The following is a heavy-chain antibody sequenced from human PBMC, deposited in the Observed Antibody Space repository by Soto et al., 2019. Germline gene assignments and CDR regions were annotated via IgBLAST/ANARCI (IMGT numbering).Heavy chain of an antibody. D-gene: IGHD2-2*01. CDR2: ISGSADRS. CDR1: GFTFSSFG. J-gene: IGHJ4*02. V-gene: IGHV3-23*01. CDR3: AKGGIGSFSHQPHFDH. Sequence: GGSLRLSCTASGFTFSSFGMAWVHQAPGKGLEWVSAISGSADRSYYADSVKGRFTISRDNPKNTLYLQMDRLIAEDTGVYFCAKGGIGSFSHQPHFDHWGQGIQVTVSS.